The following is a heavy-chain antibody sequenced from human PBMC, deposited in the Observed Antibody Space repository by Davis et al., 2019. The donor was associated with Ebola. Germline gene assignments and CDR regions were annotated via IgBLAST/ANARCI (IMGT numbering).Heavy chain of an antibody. V-gene: IGHV1-46*01. D-gene: IGHD2/OR15-2a*01. CDR1: RFPLSSHH. CDR3: STVIANIDY. Sequence: ASVTVSCQASRFPLSSHHMHWVRQAPGQGLEWLGVFNPSDVITSDAQRFQGRVTLTRDTSTSTVYMELSSLRSDATAVYYCSTVIANIDYWGQGTHVTVSS. J-gene: IGHJ4*02. CDR2: FNPSDVIT.